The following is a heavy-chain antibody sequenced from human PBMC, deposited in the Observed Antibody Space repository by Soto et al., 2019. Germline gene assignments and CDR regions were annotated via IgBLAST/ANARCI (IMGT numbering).Heavy chain of an antibody. V-gene: IGHV4-59*01. CDR2: IYYSGST. Sequence: PSQTLSLTCTVSGGSISSYYWSWIRQPPGKGLEWIGYIYYSGSTNYAQKYQGRVTMTRDTSISTAYMELSRLRSDDTAVVYCARERMNGLDVWGQGTMVTVSS. CDR1: GGSISSYY. J-gene: IGHJ6*02. CDR3: ARERMNGLDV.